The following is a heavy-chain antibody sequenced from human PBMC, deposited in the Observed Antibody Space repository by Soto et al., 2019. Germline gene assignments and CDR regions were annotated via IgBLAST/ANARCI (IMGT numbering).Heavy chain of an antibody. D-gene: IGHD3-3*01. CDR2: VFHTGRT. CDR3: ARDFDYLAS. CDR1: GDSFKSDTYC. Sequence: SETLSLTCTVSGDSFKSDTYCWSWVRLTPGNGLDWFVSVFHTGRTSYNPALKSRVSISVETSKNQCSLDLASVTAADTAVCFCARDFDYLASWGQGTPVTVSS. J-gene: IGHJ4*02. V-gene: IGHV4-61*01.